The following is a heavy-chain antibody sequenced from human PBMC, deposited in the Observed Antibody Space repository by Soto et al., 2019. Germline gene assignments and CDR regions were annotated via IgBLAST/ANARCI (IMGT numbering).Heavy chain of an antibody. D-gene: IGHD2-2*02. Sequence: QVQLVQSGAEVKKPGSSVKVSCKASGGTFSSYAISWVRQAPGQGREWMGGLIPIFGTANYAQKFQGRVTITADESTSTAYMELSSLRAEDTAVYYCARDVVVVPAAISWFDPWGQGTLVTVSS. CDR2: LIPIFGTA. CDR1: GGTFSSYA. CDR3: ARDVVVVPAAISWFDP. J-gene: IGHJ5*02. V-gene: IGHV1-69*01.